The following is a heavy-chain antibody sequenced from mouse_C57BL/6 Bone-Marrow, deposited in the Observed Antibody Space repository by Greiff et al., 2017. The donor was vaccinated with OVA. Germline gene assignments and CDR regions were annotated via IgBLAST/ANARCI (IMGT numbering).Heavy chain of an antibody. CDR3: ARDNYGSRNWYFDV. V-gene: IGHV1-81*01. D-gene: IGHD1-1*01. J-gene: IGHJ1*03. Sequence: QVQLQQSGAELARPGASVKLSCKASGYTFTSYGISWVKQRPGQGLEWIGEIYPRSGNTYYNEKFKGKATLTADKSSSTAYMELRSLTSEDSAVYFCARDNYGSRNWYFDVWGTGTTVTVSS. CDR1: GYTFTSYG. CDR2: IYPRSGNT.